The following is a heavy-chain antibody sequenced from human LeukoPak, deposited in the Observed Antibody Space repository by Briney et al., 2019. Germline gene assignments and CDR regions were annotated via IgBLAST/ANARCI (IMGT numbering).Heavy chain of an antibody. CDR1: GYTFTGYY. D-gene: IGHD3-9*01. CDR2: INPNSGST. J-gene: IGHJ6*02. Sequence: ASVKVSCKASGYTFTGYYMHWVRQAPGEGLEWMGWINPNSGSTNYAQKFQGRVTMTRDTSISTASMELSRLRSHDTAVYYCARDATYYDILTGYLYYYYYGMDVWGQGTTVTVSS. CDR3: ARDATYYDILTGYLYYYYYGMDV. V-gene: IGHV1-2*02.